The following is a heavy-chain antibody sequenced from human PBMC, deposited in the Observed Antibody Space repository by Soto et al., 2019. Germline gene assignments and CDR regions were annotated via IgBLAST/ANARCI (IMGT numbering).Heavy chain of an antibody. J-gene: IGHJ4*02. CDR3: AKDRTVAARHFDY. CDR2: ISTSIDAT. V-gene: IGHV3-23*01. D-gene: IGHD6-6*01. CDR1: GVAFRNYA. Sequence: GGPLRLSCTASGVAFRNYAMHWVRQAPGKGLEWVSSISTSIDATYYAESVKGRLTISRDDSKNTLYLQMNSLRAEDSAVYYCAKDRTVAARHFDYCGQGTQVTVSS.